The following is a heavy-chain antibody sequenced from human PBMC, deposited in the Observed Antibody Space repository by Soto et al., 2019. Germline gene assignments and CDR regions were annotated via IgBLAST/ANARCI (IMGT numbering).Heavy chain of an antibody. CDR1: GGSISSSNW. CDR3: ARGSSGWRNPVDY. D-gene: IGHD6-19*01. Sequence: SETLSLTCAVSGGSISSSNWWSWVRQPPGKGLEWIGEIYHSGSTNYNPSLKSRVTISVDKSKNQFSLKLSSVTAADTAVYYCARGSSGWRNPVDYWGQGTLVTVSS. V-gene: IGHV4-4*02. J-gene: IGHJ4*02. CDR2: IYHSGST.